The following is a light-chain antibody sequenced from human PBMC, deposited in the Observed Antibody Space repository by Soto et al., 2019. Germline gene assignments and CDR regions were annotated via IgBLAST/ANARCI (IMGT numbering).Light chain of an antibody. CDR2: AAS. J-gene: IGKJ1*01. Sequence: DIQMTQSPSSLSASVGDRVTITCRASQSISSYLNWYQQKPGKAPKLLIYAASSLQSGVPPRFSGFGSGTEFALTISSLQPDDFATYYCQQYNSYSRTFGQGTK. CDR3: QQYNSYSRT. CDR1: QSISSY. V-gene: IGKV1-5*01.